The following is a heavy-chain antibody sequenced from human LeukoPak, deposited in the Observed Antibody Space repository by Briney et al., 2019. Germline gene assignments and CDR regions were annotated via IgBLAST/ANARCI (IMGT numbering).Heavy chain of an antibody. D-gene: IGHD2-21*01. CDR3: ARGVVIAPQTFDY. J-gene: IGHJ4*02. V-gene: IGHV3-7*04. CDR1: GFTFSNYW. CDR2: IKEDGSEK. Sequence: PGGSLRLSCVASGFTFSNYWMSWVRQAPGKGLEWVANIKEDGSEKYHVNSVKGRFTVSRDNAKTSLYLQMNSLRVEDTAVYYCARGVVIAPQTFDYWGQGTLVTVSS.